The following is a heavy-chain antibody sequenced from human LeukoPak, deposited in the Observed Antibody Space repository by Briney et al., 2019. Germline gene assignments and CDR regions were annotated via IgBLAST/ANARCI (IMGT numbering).Heavy chain of an antibody. CDR2: IYTSGST. V-gene: IGHV4-61*02. D-gene: IGHD5-24*01. Sequence: SETLSLTCTVSGGSISSSSYYWSWIRQPAGKGLEWIGRIYTSGSTNYNPSLKSRVTMSVDTSKNQFSLKLSSVTAADTAVYYCARGPWLQLGYYYGMDVWGQGTTVTVSS. J-gene: IGHJ6*02. CDR1: GGSISSSSYY. CDR3: ARGPWLQLGYYYGMDV.